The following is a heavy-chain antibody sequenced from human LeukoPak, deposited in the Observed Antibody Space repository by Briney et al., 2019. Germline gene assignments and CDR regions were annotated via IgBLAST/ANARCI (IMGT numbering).Heavy chain of an antibody. CDR2: ISSSGSTI. V-gene: IGHV3-48*01. D-gene: IGHD1-26*01. CDR3: ARVLGSYSVDY. J-gene: IGHJ4*02. Sequence: GGSLRLSCAASGFTFSSYAMSWVRQAPGKGLEWVSYISSSGSTIYYADSVKGRFTISRDNAKNSLYLQMNSLRAEDTAVYYCARVLGSYSVDYWGQGTLVTVSS. CDR1: GFTFSSYA.